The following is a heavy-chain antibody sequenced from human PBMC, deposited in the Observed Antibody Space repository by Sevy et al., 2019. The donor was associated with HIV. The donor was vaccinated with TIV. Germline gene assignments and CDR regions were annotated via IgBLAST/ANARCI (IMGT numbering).Heavy chain of an antibody. D-gene: IGHD5-18*01. CDR3: ARDLDYSIASYSSLS. CDR1: GYTFTGYY. CDR2: INPNTGGT. J-gene: IGHJ5*02. V-gene: IGHV1-2*02. Sequence: ASVKVSCKTSGYTFTGYYIYWVRQAPGQGLEWMGSINPNTGGTNYSQDFQGRVTMTRDASMNTVYMELRRLTSDDTAVYYCARDLDYSIASYSSLSWGQGTLVTVSS.